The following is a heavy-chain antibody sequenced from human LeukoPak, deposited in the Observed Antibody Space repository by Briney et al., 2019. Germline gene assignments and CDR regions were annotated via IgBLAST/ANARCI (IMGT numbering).Heavy chain of an antibody. J-gene: IGHJ5*02. CDR1: GGSFSGYC. CDR2: INHSGST. Sequence: PSETLSLTCAVYGGSFSGYCWSWIRQPPGKGLEWIGEINHSGSTNYNPSLKSRVTISVDTSKNQFSLKLSSVTAADTAVYYCARLTMVRGVIIRGYNWFDPWGQGTLVTVSS. D-gene: IGHD3-10*01. CDR3: ARLTMVRGVIIRGYNWFDP. V-gene: IGHV4-34*01.